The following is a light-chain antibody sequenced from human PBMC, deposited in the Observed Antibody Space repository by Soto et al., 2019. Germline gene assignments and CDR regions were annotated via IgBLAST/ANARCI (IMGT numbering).Light chain of an antibody. J-gene: IGLJ2*01. CDR3: QSYDFSLRGFVA. CDR1: SSNIGAKYD. V-gene: IGLV1-40*01. Sequence: QSVLTQPPSVSGAPGRRVTISCTGSSSNIGAKYDVHWYQQFPGTAPKLLIYADNNRPSGVPDRFSGSKSGTSASLAITGLQAEDEAVYYCQSYDFSLRGFVAFGGGTKLTVL. CDR2: ADN.